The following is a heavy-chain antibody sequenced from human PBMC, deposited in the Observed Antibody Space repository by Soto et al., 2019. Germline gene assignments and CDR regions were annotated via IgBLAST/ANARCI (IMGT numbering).Heavy chain of an antibody. CDR1: GFPFVNFA. Sequence: PGGSLRLSCAASGFPFVNFAMSWVRQAPGKGLEWVSSIDRSGDITFYAGSVKDRFSISRDNSRNTLFLLMSNLRADDSSMYYCTNASRAYEPNGLFFDSWGQGTLVTVSS. CDR3: TNASRAYEPNGLFFDS. V-gene: IGHV3-23*01. J-gene: IGHJ4*02. D-gene: IGHD2-8*01. CDR2: IDRSGDIT.